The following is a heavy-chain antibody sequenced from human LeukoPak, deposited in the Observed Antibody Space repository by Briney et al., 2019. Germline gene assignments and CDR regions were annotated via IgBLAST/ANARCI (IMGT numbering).Heavy chain of an antibody. CDR3: ARGIIGYYFDY. Sequence: NLQGRVTMTTDTSTSTAYTELRSLRPDDTAVYYCARGIIGYYFDYWGQGTLVTVSS. J-gene: IGHJ4*02. V-gene: IGHV1-18*01. D-gene: IGHD2-15*01.